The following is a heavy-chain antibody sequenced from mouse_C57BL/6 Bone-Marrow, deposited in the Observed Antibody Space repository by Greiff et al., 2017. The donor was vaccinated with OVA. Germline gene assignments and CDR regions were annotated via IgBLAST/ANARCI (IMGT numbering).Heavy chain of an antibody. V-gene: IGHV5-6*01. D-gene: IGHD3-3*01. CDR3: ARHKGLGLGD. CDR1: VFPFRISF. J-gene: IGHJ3*01. CDR2: ISSGGSFT. Sequence: ELLLVESGGALLQPGCSLKLSCPSSVFPFRISFLSFFRPPPFNILSWVATISSGGSFTYYPESVKGRCTIARDNAKNTLYLQMSSLKSEDTAMYYCARHKGLGLGDWGQGTLVTVSA.